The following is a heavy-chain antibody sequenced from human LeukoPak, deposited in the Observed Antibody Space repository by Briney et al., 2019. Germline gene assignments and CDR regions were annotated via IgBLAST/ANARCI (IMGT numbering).Heavy chain of an antibody. Sequence: PGGSLRLSCGASGFTVSTNYMSWVRQAPGKGLECVSIIFSGGDTYYADSVKGGFTISRDNAENSLYLQMNSLRAEDTAVYYCARDAGQQLSYYYGMDVWGQGTTVTVSS. CDR1: GFTVSTNY. CDR3: ARDAGQQLSYYYGMDV. J-gene: IGHJ6*02. V-gene: IGHV3-53*01. CDR2: IFSGGDT. D-gene: IGHD6-13*01.